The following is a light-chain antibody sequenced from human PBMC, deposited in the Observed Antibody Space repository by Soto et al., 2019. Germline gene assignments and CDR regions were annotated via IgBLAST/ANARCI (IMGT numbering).Light chain of an antibody. CDR3: QKYGDSLLT. V-gene: IGKV3-20*01. J-gene: IGKJ1*01. CDR2: DAS. Sequence: EIVMTQSPATMSVSPGEGATLSCRASQIVTGNFLAWYQQKPGQAPRLLMYDASTRATGIPDRLSGSGSGTDFTLIISRLEPEDFAVYYCQKYGDSLLTCGQGTKVDIK. CDR1: QIVTGNF.